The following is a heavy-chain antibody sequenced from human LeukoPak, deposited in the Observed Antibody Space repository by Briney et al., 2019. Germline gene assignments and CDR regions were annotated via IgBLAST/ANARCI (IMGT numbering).Heavy chain of an antibody. V-gene: IGHV4-39*07. CDR2: INHSGST. J-gene: IGHJ4*02. D-gene: IGHD5-18*01. CDR3: ARELGGYSYGYYGMYYFDY. CDR1: GGSISSTTYY. Sequence: SETLSLTCTVSGGSISSTTYYWGWIRQPPGKGLEWIGEINHSGSTNYNPSLKSRVTISVDTSKNQFSLKLSSVTAADTAVYYCARELGGYSYGYYGMYYFDYWGQGTLVTVSS.